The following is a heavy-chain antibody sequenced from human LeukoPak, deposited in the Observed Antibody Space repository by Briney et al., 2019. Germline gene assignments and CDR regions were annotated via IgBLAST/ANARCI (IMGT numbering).Heavy chain of an antibody. CDR3: ARDGDITPTDV. CDR2: IWYDGSNK. Sequence: PGGSLRLSCAASGFTFSSFGMHWVCQAPGKGLEWVAVIWYDGSNKYYADSVKGRFTISRDNSKNTLYLQMNSLRAEDTAVYYCARDGDITPTDVWGQGTTVTVSS. CDR1: GFTFSSFG. D-gene: IGHD2-15*01. J-gene: IGHJ6*02. V-gene: IGHV3-33*01.